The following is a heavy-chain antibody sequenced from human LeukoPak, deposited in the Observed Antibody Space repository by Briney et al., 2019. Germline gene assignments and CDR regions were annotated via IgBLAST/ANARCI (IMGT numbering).Heavy chain of an antibody. V-gene: IGHV4-39*07. D-gene: IGHD5-24*01. J-gene: IGHJ4*02. Sequence: SETLSLTCTVSGGSISSSSYYWGWIRQPPGKGLEWIGSIYYSGSTYYNPSLKSRVTISVDTSKNQFSLKLSSVTAADTAVYYCARDRTVEMATISDYWGQGTLVTVSS. CDR2: IYYSGST. CDR1: GGSISSSSYY. CDR3: ARDRTVEMATISDY.